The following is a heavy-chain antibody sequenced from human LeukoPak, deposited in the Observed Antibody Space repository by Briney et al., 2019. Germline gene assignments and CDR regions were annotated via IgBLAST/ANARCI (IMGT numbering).Heavy chain of an antibody. CDR1: GFTFSSYA. Sequence: PGGSLSLSCAASGFTFSSYAMSWVRQAPGKGLEWVSAISGSGGSTYCADSVKGRFTISRDNSKNTLYLQMNSLRAEDTAVYYCAKSFFLRYFDWFGAPAARTNDYWGQGTLVTVSS. CDR2: ISGSGGST. V-gene: IGHV3-23*01. CDR3: AKSFFLRYFDWFGAPAARTNDY. D-gene: IGHD3-9*01. J-gene: IGHJ4*02.